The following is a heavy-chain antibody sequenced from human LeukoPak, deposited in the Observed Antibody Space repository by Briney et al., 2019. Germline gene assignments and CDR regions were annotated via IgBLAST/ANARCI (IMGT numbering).Heavy chain of an antibody. CDR2: MYYSGST. Sequence: SETLSLRCTVSGGSISSSSHSWGWIRQPPGKGLEWIGNMYYSGSTYYDPSPKSRVTISVDTSKNQFSLKLNSVTAADTAVYYCARYDYDGSGYYRGRYFDYWGQGTLVTVSS. D-gene: IGHD3-22*01. CDR3: ARYDYDGSGYYRGRYFDY. J-gene: IGHJ4*02. CDR1: GGSISSSSHS. V-gene: IGHV4-39*01.